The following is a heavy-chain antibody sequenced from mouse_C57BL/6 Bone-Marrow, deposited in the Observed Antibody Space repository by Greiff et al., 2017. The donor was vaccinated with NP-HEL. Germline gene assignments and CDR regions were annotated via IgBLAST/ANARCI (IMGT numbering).Heavy chain of an antibody. CDR3: ARCCDGYPYYVDY. D-gene: IGHD2-3*01. CDR1: GFSLTSYA. CDR2: IWTGGGT. J-gene: IGHJ2*01. Sequence: VQRVESGPGLVAPSQSLSITCTVSGFSLTSYAISWVRQPPGKGLEWLVVIWTGGGTNYNSALKSRLSISKDNSKSQVFLKMYSLQTDDTARYYCARCCDGYPYYVDYWGQGTTLTVSS. V-gene: IGHV2-9-1*01.